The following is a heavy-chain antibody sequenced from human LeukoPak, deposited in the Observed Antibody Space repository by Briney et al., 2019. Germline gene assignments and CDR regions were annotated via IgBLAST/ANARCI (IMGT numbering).Heavy chain of an antibody. D-gene: IGHD3-3*01. V-gene: IGHV1-69*10. CDR2: IIPIFGIV. CDR1: GYTFTGYY. J-gene: IGHJ6*03. CDR3: ARDGVSRTGYYYYMDV. Sequence: SVTVSCKASGYTFTGYYMHWVRQAPGQGLEWMGGIIPIFGIVNYAQRLQGRVTITADKSTSTVYMELSSLRSEDTAVYYCARDGVSRTGYYYYMDVWGKGTTVTVSS.